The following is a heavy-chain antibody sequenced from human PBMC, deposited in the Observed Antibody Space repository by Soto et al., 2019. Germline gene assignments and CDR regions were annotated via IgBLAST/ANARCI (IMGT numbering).Heavy chain of an antibody. CDR3: ARDYARGWCQF. D-gene: IGHD2-8*02. CDR2: ISFDGDK. V-gene: IGHV3-30*03. Sequence: GGSLRLSCTASGFSFSNSGMQWVRQTPGKGLEWVALISFDGDKYYVDSVKGRFTISRDNPTNTVYLQMNRLRPEDTAVYYCARDYARGWCQFWGQGTMVTVYS. CDR1: GFSFSNSG. J-gene: IGHJ4*02.